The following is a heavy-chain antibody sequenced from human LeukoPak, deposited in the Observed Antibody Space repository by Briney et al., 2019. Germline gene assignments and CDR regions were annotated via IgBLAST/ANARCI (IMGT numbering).Heavy chain of an antibody. D-gene: IGHD6-13*01. Sequence: GGSLRLSCAASGFMVNSKYMTWVRQAPGKGLEWVSVIYTGGYTNYADSVKGRFTISRDFSQNTLHLQMNSLRVEDTAVYFCARGGSTWDWYFDLWAVAPWSRSPQ. CDR3: ARGGSTWDWYFDL. CDR2: IYTGGYT. J-gene: IGHJ2*01. V-gene: IGHV3-53*01. CDR1: GFMVNSKY.